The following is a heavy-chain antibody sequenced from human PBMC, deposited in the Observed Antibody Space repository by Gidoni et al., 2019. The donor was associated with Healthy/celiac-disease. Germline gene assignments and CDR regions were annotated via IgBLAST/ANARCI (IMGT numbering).Heavy chain of an antibody. CDR3: ARDRRGWARKALLYYYGMDV. J-gene: IGHJ6*02. Sequence: QVQLVESGGGVVQPGSSLSLSCAASGFTFSSYVMHWVRQAPGKGLEWGAVLWDDGSNKYYADSVKGRFTISRDNSKNTLYLQMNSLRAEDTAVYYCARDRRGWARKALLYYYGMDVWGQGTTVTVSS. CDR2: LWDDGSNK. CDR1: GFTFSSYV. D-gene: IGHD6-19*01. V-gene: IGHV3-33*01.